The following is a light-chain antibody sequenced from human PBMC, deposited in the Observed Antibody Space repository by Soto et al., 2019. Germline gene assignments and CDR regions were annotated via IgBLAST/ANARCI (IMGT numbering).Light chain of an antibody. CDR2: GVS. CDR1: QSVRSDY. Sequence: EIGLSRSPATLSLSPGDRATLSCRASQSVRSDYFAWYQQKPGQAPRVIIFGVSTRATAIPDRFSGSGSGTDFTLTISRLEPEDFALYYCQQYGNSPLTFGGGTKVDIK. V-gene: IGKV3-20*01. CDR3: QQYGNSPLT. J-gene: IGKJ4*01.